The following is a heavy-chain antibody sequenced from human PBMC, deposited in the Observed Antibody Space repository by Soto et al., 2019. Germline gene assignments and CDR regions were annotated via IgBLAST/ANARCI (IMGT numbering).Heavy chain of an antibody. J-gene: IGHJ6*02. CDR1: GFTFSSYG. CDR3: AREMSSGSYYYYGMDV. CDR2: IWYDGSNK. Sequence: QVQLVESGGGVVQPGRSLRLSCAASGFTFSSYGMHWVRQAPGKGLEWVAVIWYDGSNKYYADSVKGRFTISRDNSKNTLYLQMTSLRAEDTAVYYCAREMSSGSYYYYGMDVWGQGTTVTVSS. V-gene: IGHV3-33*01. D-gene: IGHD3-22*01.